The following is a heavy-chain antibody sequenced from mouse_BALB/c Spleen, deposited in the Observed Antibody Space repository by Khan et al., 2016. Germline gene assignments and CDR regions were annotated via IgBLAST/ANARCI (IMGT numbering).Heavy chain of an antibody. D-gene: IGHD2-1*01. CDR3: ARGDCGKYAAY. CDR2: IDPENGNT. V-gene: IGHV14-1*02. CDR1: GFNIKDNF. Sequence: VRLQQPGTELVRPGASVKLSCKASGFNIKDNFMNWVRQRPEQGLECIGWIDPENGNTIYAPKFQGKASITADTSSNTAYPQLSSLTSEDTAVYYCARGDCGKYAAYWGQGALVTVSA. J-gene: IGHJ3*01.